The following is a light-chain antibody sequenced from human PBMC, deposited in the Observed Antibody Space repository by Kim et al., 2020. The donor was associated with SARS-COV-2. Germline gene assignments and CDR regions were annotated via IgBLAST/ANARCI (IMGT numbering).Light chain of an antibody. CDR2: LEGSGSY. CDR3: ETWDSNTHWV. J-gene: IGLJ3*02. V-gene: IGLV4-60*03. Sequence: FNLPCTLSSGHSSYIIAWHQQQPGKAPRYLMKLEGSGSYDKGSRVPDRFSGSSSGADRYLTISNLQSEDEADYYCETWDSNTHWVFGGGTQLTVL. CDR1: SGHSSYI.